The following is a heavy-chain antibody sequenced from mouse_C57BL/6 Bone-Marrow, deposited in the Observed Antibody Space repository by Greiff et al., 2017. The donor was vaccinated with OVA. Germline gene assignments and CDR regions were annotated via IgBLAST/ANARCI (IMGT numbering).Heavy chain of an antibody. D-gene: IGHD1-1*01. CDR2: IYPGDGDT. V-gene: IGHV1-82*01. Sequence: QVQLQQSGPELVKPGASVKISCKASGYAFSSSWMNWVKQRPGKGLEWIGRIYPGDGDTNYNGKFKGKATLTADKSSSTAYMQLSSLTSEDSAVYFCARDTTVGADYWGQGTTLTVSS. CDR3: ARDTTVGADY. CDR1: GYAFSSSW. J-gene: IGHJ2*01.